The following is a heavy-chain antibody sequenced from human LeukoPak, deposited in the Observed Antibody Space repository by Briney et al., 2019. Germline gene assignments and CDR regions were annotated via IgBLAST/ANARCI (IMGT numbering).Heavy chain of an antibody. CDR2: IYSGGST. J-gene: IGHJ6*02. CDR3: ARLYGDYGTYYYYYGMDV. Sequence: PGGSLRLSCAASGFTLSSNYMSWVRQAPGKGLEWVSVIYSGGSTYYADSVKGRFTISRDNSKNTLYLQMNSLRAEDTAVYYCARLYGDYGTYYYYYGMDVWGQGTTVTVSS. D-gene: IGHD4-17*01. V-gene: IGHV3-66*02. CDR1: GFTLSSNY.